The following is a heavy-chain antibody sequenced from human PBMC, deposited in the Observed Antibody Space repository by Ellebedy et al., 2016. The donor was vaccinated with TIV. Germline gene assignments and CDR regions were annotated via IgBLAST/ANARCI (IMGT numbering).Heavy chain of an antibody. Sequence: ASVKVSCKASGYTFTSYGISWVRQATGQGLEWMGWINAGNGNTKYSQKFQGRVTITRDTSASTAYMELSSLRSEDTAVYYCASSPTTVTLDYWGQGILVTVSS. D-gene: IGHD4-17*01. CDR3: ASSPTTVTLDY. V-gene: IGHV1-18*04. CDR2: INAGNGNT. J-gene: IGHJ4*02. CDR1: GYTFTSYG.